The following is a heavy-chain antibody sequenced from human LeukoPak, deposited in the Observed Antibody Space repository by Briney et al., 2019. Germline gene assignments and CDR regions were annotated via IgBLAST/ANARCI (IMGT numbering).Heavy chain of an antibody. Sequence: GGSLRLSCAASRFTFNRYDMHWVRQAPGKGLEWVAFIRYDGSNKYYADSVKGRFTISRDNAKNSLYLQMNSLRAEDTAVYYCARARIVLENWFDPWGQGTLVTVSS. D-gene: IGHD2-8*01. CDR1: RFTFNRYD. V-gene: IGHV3-30*02. CDR2: IRYDGSNK. J-gene: IGHJ5*02. CDR3: ARARIVLENWFDP.